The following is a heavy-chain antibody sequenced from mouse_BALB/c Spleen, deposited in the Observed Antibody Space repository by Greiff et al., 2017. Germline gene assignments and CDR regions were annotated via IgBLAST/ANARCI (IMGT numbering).Heavy chain of an antibody. J-gene: IGHJ2*01. V-gene: IGHV5-6-4*01. CDR3: TKDDDY. CDR2: ISSGGSYT. CDR1: GFTFSSYT. Sequence: DVKLVESGGGLVKPGGSLKLSCAASGFTFSSYTMSWVRQTPEKRLEWVATISSGGSYTYYPDSVKGRFTISRDNAKNTLYLQMSSLKSEDTAMYYCTKDDDYWGQGTTLTVSS.